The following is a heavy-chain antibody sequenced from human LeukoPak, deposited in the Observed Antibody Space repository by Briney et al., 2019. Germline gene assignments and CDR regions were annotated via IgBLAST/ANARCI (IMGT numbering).Heavy chain of an antibody. CDR2: INHSGST. J-gene: IGHJ3*02. D-gene: IGHD6-6*01. V-gene: IGHV4-34*01. CDR1: GGSISSYY. Sequence: SETLSLTCTVSGGSISSYYWSWIRQPPGKGLEWIGEINHSGSTNYNPSLKSRVTISVDTSKNQFSLKLSSVTAADTAVYYCARRAPSIAARVDIWGQGTMVTVSS. CDR3: ARRAPSIAARVDI.